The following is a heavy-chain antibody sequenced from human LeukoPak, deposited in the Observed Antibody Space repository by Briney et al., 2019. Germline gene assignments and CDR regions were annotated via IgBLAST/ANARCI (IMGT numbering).Heavy chain of an antibody. V-gene: IGHV4-59*01. CDR3: ARDIVAVI. CDR1: GGSISSYY. Sequence: SDTLSLTCTVSGGSISSYYWSWIRQPPGQGLEWIGYIYYSGSTNYNPSLKSRVTISVDTSKNEFSLKLSSVTAADTAVYYCARDIVAVIWGQGTLVTVSS. CDR2: IYYSGST. J-gene: IGHJ4*02. D-gene: IGHD5-12*01.